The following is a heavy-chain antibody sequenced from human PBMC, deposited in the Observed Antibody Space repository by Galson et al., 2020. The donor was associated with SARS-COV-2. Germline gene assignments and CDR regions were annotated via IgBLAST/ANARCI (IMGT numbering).Heavy chain of an antibody. CDR2: ISGSGGST. CDR1: GFTFSSYA. V-gene: IGHV3-23*01. J-gene: IGHJ4*02. Sequence: GGSLNLSCAASGFTFSSYAMSWVRQAPGKGLEWVSAISGSGGSTYYADSVKGRFTISRDNSKNTLYLQMNSLRAEDTAVYYCAKLGTIQLWLRSPFDYWGQGTLVTVSS. D-gene: IGHD5-18*01. CDR3: AKLGTIQLWLRSPFDY.